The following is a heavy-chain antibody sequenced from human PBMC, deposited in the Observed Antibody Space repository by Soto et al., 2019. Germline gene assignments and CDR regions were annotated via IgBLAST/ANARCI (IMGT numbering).Heavy chain of an antibody. CDR2: INPSGGST. J-gene: IGHJ3*02. D-gene: IGHD5-18*01. V-gene: IGHV1-46*01. CDR1: GYTFTSYY. Sequence: ASVKVSCKASGYTFTSYYMHWVRQAPGQGLEWMGIINPSGGSTSYAQKFQGRVTMTRDTSTSTVYMELSSLRSEDTAVYYCASGLAWIQLWVAFDIWGQGTMVTVSS. CDR3: ASGLAWIQLWVAFDI.